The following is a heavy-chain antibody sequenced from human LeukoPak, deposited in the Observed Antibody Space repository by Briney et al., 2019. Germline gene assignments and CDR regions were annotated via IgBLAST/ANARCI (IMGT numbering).Heavy chain of an antibody. CDR2: IYYSGST. Sequence: PSETLSLTCTVSGGSISSYYWGWVRQPPGKGLEWVGYIYYSGSTNYNPSPKSRVTISANTSRNQFTLKLSSVNTANTAVTYFARGQYDYVWGRYRWTGNWFDPWGQGTLVTVSS. D-gene: IGHD3-16*02. CDR3: ARGQYDYVWGRYRWTGNWFDP. V-gene: IGHV4-59*12. J-gene: IGHJ5*02. CDR1: GGSISSYY.